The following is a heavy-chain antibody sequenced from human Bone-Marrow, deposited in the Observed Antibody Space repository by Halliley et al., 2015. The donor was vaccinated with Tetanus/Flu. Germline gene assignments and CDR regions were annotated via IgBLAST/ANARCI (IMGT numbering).Heavy chain of an antibody. CDR3: GRLAKLSGPASWSRPVDS. CDR2: FRYFASS. D-gene: IGHD6-13*01. CDR1: GGSISRDY. J-gene: IGHJ5*01. V-gene: IGHV4-59*08. Sequence: TLSLTCSVSGGSISRDYWSWIRQPPGKGLQWVGFFRYFASSGYNPSLKSRATISGDTSRNQISLELSSVTAADTAVYFCGRLAKLSGPASWSRPVDSWGQGALVTVSS.